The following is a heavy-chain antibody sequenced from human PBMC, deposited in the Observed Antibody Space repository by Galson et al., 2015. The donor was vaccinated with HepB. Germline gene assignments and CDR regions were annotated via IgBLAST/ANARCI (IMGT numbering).Heavy chain of an antibody. CDR1: GGSISSYY. J-gene: IGHJ4*02. D-gene: IGHD5-18*01. CDR3: ARGGYSNAVGY. CDR2: IYYSGST. V-gene: IGHV4-59*01. Sequence: ETLSLTCTVSGGSISSYYWSWIRQPPGKGLEWIGYIYYSGSTNYSPSLKSRVTISVDTSKNQFSLKLSSVTAADTAVYYCARGGYSNAVGYWGQGTLVTVSS.